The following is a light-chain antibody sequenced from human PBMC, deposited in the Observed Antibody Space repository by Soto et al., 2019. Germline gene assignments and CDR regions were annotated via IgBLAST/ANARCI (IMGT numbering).Light chain of an antibody. CDR1: QIISTF. Sequence: DIQVTQSPSTLSASVGDRVAITCRASQIISTFLAWYQQKPGTPPKLLISDASTLQSGIPSRFSGSGSGTEFTLTISSLQPDDFATYYCQQCNSIETFGQGTKVDI. CDR3: QQCNSIET. J-gene: IGKJ1*01. CDR2: DAS. V-gene: IGKV1-5*01.